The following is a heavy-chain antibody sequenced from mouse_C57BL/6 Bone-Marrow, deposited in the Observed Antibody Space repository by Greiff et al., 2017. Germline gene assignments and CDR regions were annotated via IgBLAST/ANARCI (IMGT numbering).Heavy chain of an antibody. J-gene: IGHJ3*01. Sequence: DVHLVESGGDLVKPGGSLKLSCAASGFTFSSYGMSWVRQTPDKRLEWVATSSSGGSYTYYPDSVKGRFTISRDNAKNTLYLQRSSLKSEDTAMYYCARPNWAWFAYWGQGTLVTVSA. D-gene: IGHD4-1*01. CDR3: ARPNWAWFAY. CDR2: SSSGGSYT. CDR1: GFTFSSYG. V-gene: IGHV5-6*01.